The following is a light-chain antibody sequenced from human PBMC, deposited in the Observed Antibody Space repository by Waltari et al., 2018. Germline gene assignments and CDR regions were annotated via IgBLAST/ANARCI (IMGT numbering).Light chain of an antibody. V-gene: IGKV3-20*01. Sequence: EIVLTQSPGTLSLSPGERAALSCRASQRVNGSYLAWYQQKPGQAPRLLIYGTFTRATGIPDRFSATGSATAFTLTISRLEPEDFAVYYCQQYGSSPTTFGQGTRLEIK. CDR2: GTF. CDR1: QRVNGSY. J-gene: IGKJ5*01. CDR3: QQYGSSPTT.